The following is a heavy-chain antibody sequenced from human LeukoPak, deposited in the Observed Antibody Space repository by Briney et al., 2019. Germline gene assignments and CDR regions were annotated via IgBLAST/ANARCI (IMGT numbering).Heavy chain of an antibody. D-gene: IGHD2-2*01. J-gene: IGHJ4*02. CDR1: YX. Sequence: YXXSWVRQAPXXXLEWVSVISDSGGRTYYADSVKGRFTISRDNSKNTLYLQMNSLRAEDTAVYYCAKDSRRFDYWGQGTLVTVSS. CDR3: AKDSRRFDY. V-gene: IGHV3-23*01. CDR2: ISDSGGRT.